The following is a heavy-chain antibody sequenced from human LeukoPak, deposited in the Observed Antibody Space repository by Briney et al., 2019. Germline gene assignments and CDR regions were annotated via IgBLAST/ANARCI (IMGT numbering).Heavy chain of an antibody. J-gene: IGHJ4*02. Sequence: GGSLRLSCAASGFTFSSYAMHWVRQAPGKGLEWVAVISYDGSNKYYADSVKGRFTISRDNSKNTLYLQMNSLRVEDTAIYYCAKVRYNSGWIFDFWGQGTLVTVSS. V-gene: IGHV3-30-3*01. CDR2: ISYDGSNK. CDR3: AKVRYNSGWIFDF. CDR1: GFTFSSYA. D-gene: IGHD6-19*01.